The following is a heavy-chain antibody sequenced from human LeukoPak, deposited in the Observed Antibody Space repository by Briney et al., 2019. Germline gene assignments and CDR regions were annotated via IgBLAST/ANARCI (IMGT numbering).Heavy chain of an antibody. J-gene: IGHJ6*03. CDR1: GYSISSGYY. V-gene: IGHV4-38-2*02. Sequence: SETLSLTCTVSGYSISSGYYWGWIRQPPGKGLEWIGSIYHSGSTYYNPSLKSRVTISADTSKNQFSLKLSSVTAADTAVYYCARDRSDLLGYMDVWGKGTTVTVSS. CDR3: ARDRSDLLGYMDV. D-gene: IGHD3-16*01. CDR2: IYHSGST.